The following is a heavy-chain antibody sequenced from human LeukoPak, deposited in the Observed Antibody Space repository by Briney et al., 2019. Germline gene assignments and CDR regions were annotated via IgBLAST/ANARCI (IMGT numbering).Heavy chain of an antibody. CDR1: GGTLSSYP. J-gene: IGHJ6*03. CDR2: IIPILDLT. Sequence: VASVKVSCKASGGTLSSYPVSWVRQAPGQGLELMGRIIPILDLTNYAQRFQGRVTITADESTSTAYMELSSLRSEDTAVYYCARGPFNDIVVVPAASYYYYMDVWGKGTTVTVSS. V-gene: IGHV1-69*04. CDR3: ARGPFNDIVVVPAASYYYYMDV. D-gene: IGHD2-2*01.